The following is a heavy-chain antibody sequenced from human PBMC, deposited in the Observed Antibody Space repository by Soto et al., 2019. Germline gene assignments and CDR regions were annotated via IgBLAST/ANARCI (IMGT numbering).Heavy chain of an antibody. V-gene: IGHV3-7*03. CDR1: GFTFSSYW. D-gene: IGHD3-22*01. J-gene: IGHJ3*02. CDR3: ARDRSDYYDSSGYYPDAFDI. Sequence: PGGSLRLSXAASGFTFSSYWMSWVRQAPGKGLEWVANIKQDGSEKYYVDSVKGRFTISRDNAKNSLYLQMNSLRAEDTAVYYCARDRSDYYDSSGYYPDAFDIWGQGTMVTVSS. CDR2: IKQDGSEK.